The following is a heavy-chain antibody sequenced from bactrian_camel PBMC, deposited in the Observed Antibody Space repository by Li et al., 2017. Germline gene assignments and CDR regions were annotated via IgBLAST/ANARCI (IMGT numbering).Heavy chain of an antibody. J-gene: IGHJ4*01. Sequence: VQLVESGGGLVQPGGSLRLSCTVFGFTFSDYGMSWVRQAPGKGLEWVGAITSGGGVTYYADSVKGRFTISRDNAKNTVYLQLNSLKSEDTALYYCAIGPPEYIDYAPLELGRGTQVTVS. V-gene: IGHV3S40*01. D-gene: IGHD4*01. CDR2: ITSGGGVT. CDR1: GFTFSDYG.